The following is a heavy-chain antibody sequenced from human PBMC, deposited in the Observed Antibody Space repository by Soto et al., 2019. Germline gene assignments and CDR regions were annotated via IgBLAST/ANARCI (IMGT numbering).Heavy chain of an antibody. CDR3: STQIVEMLGTGFDV. D-gene: IGHD2-21*01. J-gene: IGHJ3*01. CDR2: IDPGDSDT. Sequence: PGESLKISCTASGYSFSSYWITWVRRAPGKGLELVGIIDPGDSDTRYSPSFQGQVTISADKSLSTAYLQWKSLRASDTAMYYCSTQIVEMLGTGFDVWGQATMVTV. V-gene: IGHV5-51*01. CDR1: GYSFSSYW.